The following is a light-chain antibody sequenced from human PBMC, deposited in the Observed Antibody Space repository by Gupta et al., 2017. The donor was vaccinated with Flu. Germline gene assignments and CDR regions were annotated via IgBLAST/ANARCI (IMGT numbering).Light chain of an antibody. J-gene: IGLJ3*02. CDR1: SGYIASNF. Sequence: VTISCTRSSGYIASNFVQWYHHRPGSSPTTVIYEDNQRPSGVPARFSGSLDSSSNSASLTISGLKPEDEADYYCQSFDRSDRWVFGGGTKLTVL. CDR2: EDN. V-gene: IGLV6-57*01. CDR3: QSFDRSDRWV.